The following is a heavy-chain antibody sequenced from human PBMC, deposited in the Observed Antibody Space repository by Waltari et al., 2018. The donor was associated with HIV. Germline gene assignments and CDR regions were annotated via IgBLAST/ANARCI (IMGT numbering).Heavy chain of an antibody. CDR2: INHSGST. CDR3: ARGLHPVGATGVFDY. CDR1: GGSFSGYY. Sequence: QVQLQHWGAGLLKPSETLSLTCAVYGGSFSGYYWSWIRQPPGKGLEWIGEINHSGSTNYNPSLKSRVTISVDTSKNQFSLKLSSVTAADTAVYYGARGLHPVGATGVFDYWGQGTLVTVSS. D-gene: IGHD1-26*01. J-gene: IGHJ4*02. V-gene: IGHV4-34*01.